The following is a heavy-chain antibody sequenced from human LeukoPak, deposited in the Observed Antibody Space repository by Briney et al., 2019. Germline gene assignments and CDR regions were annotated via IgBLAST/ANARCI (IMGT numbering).Heavy chain of an antibody. V-gene: IGHV1-18*01. CDR3: ARVTYCSGGSCYYYYMDV. CDR2: ISAYNGNT. CDR1: GYTFTSYG. J-gene: IGHJ6*03. D-gene: IGHD2-15*01. Sequence: ASVKVSCKASGYTFTSYGISWVRQAPGQGLEWMGWISAYNGNTNYAQKLQGRVTMTTDTSTSTAYMELRSLRSDDTAVYCCARVTYCSGGSCYYYYMDVWGKGTTVTVSS.